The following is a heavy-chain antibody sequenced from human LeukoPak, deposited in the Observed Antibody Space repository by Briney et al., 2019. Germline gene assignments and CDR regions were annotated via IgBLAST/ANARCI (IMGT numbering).Heavy chain of an antibody. CDR1: GFTFGDYV. CDR3: TRRLSFSGSDY. J-gene: IGHJ4*02. CDR2: IRSKAYGGTT. V-gene: IGHV3-49*04. D-gene: IGHD6-25*01. Sequence: GGSLRLSCTASGFTFGDYVMSWVRQAPGKGLEWVGFIRSKAYGGTTKNAASVKGRFTISRTDSESIAFLQMNSLTTEDTAVYYCTRRLSFSGSDYWGQGTLVSVSS.